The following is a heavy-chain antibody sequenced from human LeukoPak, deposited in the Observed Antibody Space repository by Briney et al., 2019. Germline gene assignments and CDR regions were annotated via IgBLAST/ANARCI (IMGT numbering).Heavy chain of an antibody. CDR1: GFTLSSYT. CDR3: ARHGLPDWNYDY. V-gene: IGHV3-48*02. D-gene: IGHD1-7*01. J-gene: IGHJ4*01. Sequence: GGSLRLSCAASGFTLSSYTVNWVRQAPGKGLEWVSSVSSSSTTIDYAESVRGRFTISRDNAKNSLYLQMNNLTDADTAVYFCARHGLPDWNYDYWGHGTLVTVSS. CDR2: VSSSSTTI.